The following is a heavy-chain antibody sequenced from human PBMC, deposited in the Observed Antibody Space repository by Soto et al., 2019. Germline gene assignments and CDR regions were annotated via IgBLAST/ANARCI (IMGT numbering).Heavy chain of an antibody. CDR3: ARSYSYGSYWYFDL. D-gene: IGHD5-18*01. CDR1: CYTFTSYG. V-gene: IGHV1-18*04. J-gene: IGHJ2*01. CDR2: ISVYNGNT. Sequence: XSEKVSFKASCYTFTSYGISWVRQAPGQGLEWMGWISVYNGNTNYEERLQGRVTMTTDTSTSTAYMELWSLRSDDTAMYYCARSYSYGSYWYFDLWGRGTLVTVSS.